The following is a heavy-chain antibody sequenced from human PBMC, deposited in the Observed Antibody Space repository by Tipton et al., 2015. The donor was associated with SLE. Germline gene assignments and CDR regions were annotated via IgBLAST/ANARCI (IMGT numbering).Heavy chain of an antibody. D-gene: IGHD2-2*02. Sequence: LRLSCTVSGYSISSGYSWGWIRQPPGKGLEWIGSMFHGGSTYYNPSLKSRVTISVDTSKNQFSLKRSFVTAADTAVYHCASSQYCSDSSCYSFDYWGQGTLVTVSS. CDR3: ASSQYCSDSSCYSFDY. CDR1: GYSISSGYS. J-gene: IGHJ4*02. V-gene: IGHV4-38-2*02. CDR2: MFHGGST.